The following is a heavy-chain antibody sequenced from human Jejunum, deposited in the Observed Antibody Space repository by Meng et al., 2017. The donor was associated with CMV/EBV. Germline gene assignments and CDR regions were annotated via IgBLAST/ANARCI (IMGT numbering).Heavy chain of an antibody. D-gene: IGHD3-9*01. J-gene: IGHJ3*01. Sequence: SYGMNWGRKAPGKGLEWVSSISPTSVYRYYAESLQGRFTISRDKANNSVYLQLNSLRAEDTAVYYCARRSCTTMFCESRDAFDVWGQGTMVTVSS. CDR3: ARRSCTTMFCESRDAFDV. CDR2: ISPTSVYR. CDR1: SYG. V-gene: IGHV3-21*06.